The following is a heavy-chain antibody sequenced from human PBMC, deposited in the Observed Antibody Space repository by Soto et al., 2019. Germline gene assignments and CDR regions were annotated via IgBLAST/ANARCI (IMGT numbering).Heavy chain of an antibody. CDR3: ARGDRKYNIGIFDY. CDR2: MNPNSGNT. CDR1: GYTFTSYD. Sequence: ASVKVSCKASGYTFTSYDINWVRQATGQGLEWMGWMNPNSGNTGYAQKFQGRVTMTRNTSISTAYMELSSLRSEDTAVYYCARGDRKYNIGIFDYWGQGTLVTVSS. V-gene: IGHV1-8*01. J-gene: IGHJ4*02. D-gene: IGHD1-26*01.